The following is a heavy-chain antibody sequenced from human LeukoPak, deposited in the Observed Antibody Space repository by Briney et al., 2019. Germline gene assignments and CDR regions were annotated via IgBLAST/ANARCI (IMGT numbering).Heavy chain of an antibody. D-gene: IGHD1-26*01. CDR2: ISSSSSSI. CDR1: GFTFSSYS. J-gene: IGHJ3*02. V-gene: IGHV3-21*01. CDR3: ERGGSGSNRMAFDI. Sequence: PGGSLRLSCAASGFTFSSYSMNWVRQAPGKGLEWVSSISSSSSSIYYADSVKGRFTTSRDYAKNSPYLQKNRPRAEDTAVYYGERGGSGSNRMAFDIWGKETMVTVSS.